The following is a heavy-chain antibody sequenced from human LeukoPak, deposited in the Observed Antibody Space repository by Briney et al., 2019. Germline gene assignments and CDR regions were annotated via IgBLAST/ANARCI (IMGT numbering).Heavy chain of an antibody. CDR3: ATDPPFRVPPNYDSWSGYYR. CDR1: GYTFTDYY. D-gene: IGHD3-3*01. V-gene: IGHV1-69-2*01. CDR2: VDPEDGET. Sequence: VASVKISCKVSGYTFTDYYMHWVQQAPEKGLEWMGLVDPEDGETIYAEKFQGRVTITADTSTDTAYMELSSLRSEDTAVYYCATDPPFRVPPNYDSWSGYYRWGQGTLVTVSS. J-gene: IGHJ4*02.